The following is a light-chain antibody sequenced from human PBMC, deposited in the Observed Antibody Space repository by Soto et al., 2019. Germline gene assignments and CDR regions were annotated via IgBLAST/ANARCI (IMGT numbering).Light chain of an antibody. CDR3: QQYATSPLT. CDR1: QSVSSNY. CDR2: GAS. V-gene: IGKV3-20*01. Sequence: ETVLTQSPGTLSLSPGERATLSCRASQSVSSNYLAWYQQKPGQAPRLLIYGASSRATGISDRFSGSGSGTDFTLTICRLEPEDFAVYYCQQYATSPLTFGGGTRVEIK. J-gene: IGKJ4*01.